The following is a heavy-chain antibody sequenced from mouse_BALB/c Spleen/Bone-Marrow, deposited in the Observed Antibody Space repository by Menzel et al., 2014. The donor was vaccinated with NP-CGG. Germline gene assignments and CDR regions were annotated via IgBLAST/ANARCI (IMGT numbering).Heavy chain of an antibody. J-gene: IGHJ4*01. Sequence: EVHLVESGPGLVKPSQSLSLTCTVTGYSITSDYAWNWIRQFPGNKLEWMGYISYSGSTSYNPSLKSRISITRDTSKSQFFLQLNSVTTEDTATYYCARWGGYYAMDYWGQGTSVTVSS. V-gene: IGHV3-2*02. CDR3: ARWGGYYAMDY. D-gene: IGHD1-1*02. CDR1: GYSITSDYA. CDR2: ISYSGST.